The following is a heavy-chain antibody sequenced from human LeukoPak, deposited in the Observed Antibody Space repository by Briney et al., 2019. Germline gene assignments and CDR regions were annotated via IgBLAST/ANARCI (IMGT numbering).Heavy chain of an antibody. CDR1: GGSISTDY. V-gene: IGHV4-4*07. J-gene: IGHJ6*02. CDR3: ARHVADYYGMDV. Sequence: PSETLSLTCTVSGGSISTDYWSWVRQPAGQGLEWIGRISSSGRTNYNPALKSRVTMSVDTSKNQFSLKLSSVTAADTAVYYCARHVADYYGMDVWGQGTTVTVSS. D-gene: IGHD2-21*01. CDR2: ISSSGRT.